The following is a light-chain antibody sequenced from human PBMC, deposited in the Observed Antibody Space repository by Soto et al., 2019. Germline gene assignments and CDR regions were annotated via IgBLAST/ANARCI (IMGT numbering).Light chain of an antibody. CDR1: QNVDSNY. V-gene: IGKV3-20*01. J-gene: IGKJ5*01. Sequence: NVWKHSAATLSLNKVKRATRSCMASQNVDSNYLAWYQQKPGQAPRIIIFGASGRATGIPDRFSGSGCGTVFTLIISRLSPEDCAVYFYQGYGSSAGTFGEGTRLEI. CDR2: GAS. CDR3: QGYGSSAGT.